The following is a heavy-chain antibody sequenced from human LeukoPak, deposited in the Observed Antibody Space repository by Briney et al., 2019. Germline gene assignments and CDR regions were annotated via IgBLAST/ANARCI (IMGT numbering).Heavy chain of an antibody. Sequence: PSETLSLTCAVYGGSFSGYYWSWIRQPPGKGLEWMGYVDHTGSTNFNPSLNGRVSISRDTTKNLFSLRLRSVTAADTAVYFCARGRVSSSTWYSTYYYYFYMDVWGKGTTVTVSS. CDR1: GGSFSGYY. D-gene: IGHD1-1*01. V-gene: IGHV4-59*01. CDR3: ARGRVSSSTWYSTYYYYFYMDV. CDR2: VDHTGST. J-gene: IGHJ6*03.